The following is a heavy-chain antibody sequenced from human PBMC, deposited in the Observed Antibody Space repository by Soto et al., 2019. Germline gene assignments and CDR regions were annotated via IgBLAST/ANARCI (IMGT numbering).Heavy chain of an antibody. Sequence: SETLSITCAVSGGSISSSNWWSWVRQPPGKGLEWIGEIYHSGSTNYNPSLKSRVTISVDKSKNQFSLKLSSVTAADTAVYYCASVRGGYYYAMYVWGQGTTVTVSS. J-gene: IGHJ6*02. CDR3: ASVRGGYYYAMYV. D-gene: IGHD3-10*02. CDR1: GGSISSSNW. V-gene: IGHV4-4*02. CDR2: IYHSGST.